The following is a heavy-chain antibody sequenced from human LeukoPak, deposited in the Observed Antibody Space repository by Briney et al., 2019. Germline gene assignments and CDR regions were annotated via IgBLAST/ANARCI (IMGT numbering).Heavy chain of an antibody. J-gene: IGHJ4*02. CDR3: LITFLH. Sequence: PSQTLSLTCTVSGGSVTDYYWSWIRQSPGKGLEWIGYIYYTGTSYNPSLKSRVTISADPSKNQFSLKLNSVTAADTAVYYCLITFLHWGPGILVTVSS. D-gene: IGHD3-16*01. V-gene: IGHV4-59*02. CDR2: IYYTGT. CDR1: GGSVTDYY.